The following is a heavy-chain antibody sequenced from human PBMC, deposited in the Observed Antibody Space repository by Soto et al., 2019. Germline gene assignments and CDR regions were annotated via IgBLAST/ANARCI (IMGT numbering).Heavy chain of an antibody. CDR1: GGSISSSSYY. CDR2: IYYSGST. D-gene: IGHD6-13*01. Sequence: QLQLQESGPRLVKPSETLSLTCTVSGGSISSSSYYWGWIRQPPGKGLEWIGSIYYSGSTYYNPSLKSRVTISVDTSKNQFSLKLSSVTAADTAVYYCARRQSSSWYGLWGQGTLVTVSS. J-gene: IGHJ4*02. CDR3: ARRQSSSWYGL. V-gene: IGHV4-39*01.